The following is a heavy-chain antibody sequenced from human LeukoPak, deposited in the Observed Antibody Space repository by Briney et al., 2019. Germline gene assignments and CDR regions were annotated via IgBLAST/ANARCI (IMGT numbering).Heavy chain of an antibody. J-gene: IGHJ3*02. V-gene: IGHV3-30*18. CDR1: GFTFSNYG. CDR2: ISYDGSNK. D-gene: IGHD3-10*01. CDR3: AKDLRRRYYFGSGSRGGTFDI. Sequence: GGSLRLPCAASGFTFSNYGMQWVRQAPGKGLEWVAVISYDGSNKYYADSVKGRFTISRDNSKNTLYLQMNSLRAEDTAVYYCAKDLRRRYYFGSGSRGGTFDIWGQGTMVTVSS.